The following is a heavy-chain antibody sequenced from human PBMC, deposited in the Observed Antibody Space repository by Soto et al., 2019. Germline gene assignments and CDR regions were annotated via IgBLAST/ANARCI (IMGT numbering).Heavy chain of an antibody. V-gene: IGHV4-61*01. CDR2: IYYSGST. Sequence: QVKLQESGPGMVKPSETLSLTCTVSGGSVSSGSYYWSCIRQPPGQVLEWIGYIYYSGSTKYNPSLTSRVTILVDTSLIQFCLTLSSVSAADTAVYYCGRAGLGDGSYYWGQGTLVPVSS. D-gene: IGHD1-26*01. J-gene: IGHJ4*02. CDR1: GGSVSSGSYY. CDR3: GRAGLGDGSYY.